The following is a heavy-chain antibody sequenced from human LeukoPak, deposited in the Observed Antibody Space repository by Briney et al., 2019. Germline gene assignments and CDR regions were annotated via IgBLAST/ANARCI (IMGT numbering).Heavy chain of an antibody. CDR1: GGSFSSYY. CDR2: IYYSGST. J-gene: IGHJ6*03. Sequence: SETLSLTCAVYGGSFSSYYWSWIRQPPGKGLEWIGYIYYSGSTSYNPSLKSRVTISVDTSKNQFSLKLSSVTAADMAVYYCARAPSYSSGWPYYYYYYYMDVWGKGTTVTVSS. CDR3: ARAPSYSSGWPYYYYYYYMDV. V-gene: IGHV4-59*01. D-gene: IGHD6-19*01.